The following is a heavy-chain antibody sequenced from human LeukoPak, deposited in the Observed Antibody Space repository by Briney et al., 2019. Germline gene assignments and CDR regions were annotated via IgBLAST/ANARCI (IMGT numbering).Heavy chain of an antibody. J-gene: IGHJ4*02. Sequence: GGSLRLSCAASGFTFDDYAMHWVRQAPGKGLEWVSGISWNSGSIGYADSVKGRFTISRDNAKNSLYLQMNSLRAEGMALYYCAKARERYCSGGSCYWFDYWGQGTLVTVSS. D-gene: IGHD2-15*01. CDR3: AKARERYCSGGSCYWFDY. CDR1: GFTFDDYA. V-gene: IGHV3-9*03. CDR2: ISWNSGSI.